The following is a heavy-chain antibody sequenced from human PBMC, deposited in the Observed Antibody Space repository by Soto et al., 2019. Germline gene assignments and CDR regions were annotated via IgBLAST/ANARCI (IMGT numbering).Heavy chain of an antibody. V-gene: IGHV1-18*01. Sequence: VASVKVSCKASGYTFTSYGISWVRQAPGQGLEWMGWISAYNGNTNYAQKLQGRVTMTTDTSTSTAYMELRSLRSDDTAVYYCARDMYYDFWSGPHRDAFDIWGQGTMVTVSS. J-gene: IGHJ3*02. CDR1: GYTFTSYG. CDR2: ISAYNGNT. D-gene: IGHD3-3*01. CDR3: ARDMYYDFWSGPHRDAFDI.